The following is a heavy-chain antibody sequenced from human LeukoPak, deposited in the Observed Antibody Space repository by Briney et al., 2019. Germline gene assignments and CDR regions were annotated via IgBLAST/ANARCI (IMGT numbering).Heavy chain of an antibody. CDR2: INTSGGST. D-gene: IGHD6-13*01. J-gene: IGHJ1*01. CDR3: ARGGSSWYRGSFQH. Sequence: AAVKVSCKASGYTFASYDMHWVRQAPGQGLEWMGIINTSGGSTSYAQIFQGRVTMTRDTSTSTVYMGLSSLRSGDTAVYYCARGGSSWYRGSFQHWGQGTLVTVSS. V-gene: IGHV1-46*01. CDR1: GYTFASYD.